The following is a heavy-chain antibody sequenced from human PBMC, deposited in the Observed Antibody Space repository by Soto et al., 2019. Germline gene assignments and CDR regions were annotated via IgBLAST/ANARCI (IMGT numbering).Heavy chain of an antibody. V-gene: IGHV3-9*01. J-gene: IGHJ6*02. CDR3: AKEKGFGGVRKGMDV. D-gene: IGHD3-16*01. CDR1: GFTFDDYA. CDR2: INWNSGSI. Sequence: EVQLVESGGGLVQPGRSLRLSCAASGFTFDDYAMHWVRQAPGKGLEWVSGINWNSGSIGYADSVKGRFTISRDNAKNSLYLQMNSPRTEDTALYYCAKEKGFGGVRKGMDVWGQGTTVTVSS.